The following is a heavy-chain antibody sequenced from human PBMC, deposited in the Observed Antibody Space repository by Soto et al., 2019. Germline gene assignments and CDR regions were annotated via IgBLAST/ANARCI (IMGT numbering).Heavy chain of an antibody. CDR2: INHSGST. V-gene: IGHV4-34*01. Sequence: QVQLQQWGAGLLKPSETLSLTCAVYGGSFSDYYWNWIRQPPGKGLEWIGEINHSGSTNYNPSLKSRVTISIDTSKNQFSLKLSSVTAADTAVYYCARPVVHYDILTDDAFDIWGQGTMVTVSS. CDR3: ARPVVHYDILTDDAFDI. CDR1: GGSFSDYY. J-gene: IGHJ3*02. D-gene: IGHD3-9*01.